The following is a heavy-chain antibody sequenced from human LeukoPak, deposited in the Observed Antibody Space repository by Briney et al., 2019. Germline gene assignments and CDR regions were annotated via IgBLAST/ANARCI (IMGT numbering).Heavy chain of an antibody. V-gene: IGHV1-46*01. J-gene: IGHJ4*02. CDR1: GYTFTSYY. CDR3: ARVPGGYSYGSVRFDY. CDR2: INPSGGST. Sequence: GASVKVSCKASGYTFTSYYMHWVRQAPGQGLEWMGIINPSGGSTSYAQKFQGRVTMTRDTSTSTVYMELSSLRSEDTAVYYCARVPGGYSYGSVRFDYWGQGTLVTVSS. D-gene: IGHD5-18*01.